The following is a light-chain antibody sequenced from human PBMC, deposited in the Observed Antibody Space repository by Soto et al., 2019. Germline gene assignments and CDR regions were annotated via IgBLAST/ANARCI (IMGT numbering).Light chain of an antibody. CDR3: QQYNSLMYT. V-gene: IGKV1-5*03. J-gene: IGKJ2*01. CDR2: KAS. Sequence: DIQMTQSPSTLSASVGDRVTITCRASQSISSWLAWYQQKPGKAPKLLIYKASSLESGVPSRFSGSGSGTEFTLNISSLQPDDFATYYCQQYNSLMYTFGQGTKLEIK. CDR1: QSISSW.